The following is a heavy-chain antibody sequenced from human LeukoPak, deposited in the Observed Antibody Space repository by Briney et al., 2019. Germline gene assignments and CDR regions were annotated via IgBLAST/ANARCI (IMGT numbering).Heavy chain of an antibody. CDR1: GFTFSSYA. V-gene: IGHV3-23*01. D-gene: IGHD6-19*01. CDR3: AKVGLSLHWLPFDY. CDR2: ISGSGGST. Sequence: GGSLRLSCAASGFTFSSYAMSWVRQAPGKGLEWVTAISGSGGSTYYADSVKGRFTISRDNSKNTLYLQMNSLRAEDTAVYYCAKVGLSLHWLPFDYWGQGTLVTVSS. J-gene: IGHJ4*02.